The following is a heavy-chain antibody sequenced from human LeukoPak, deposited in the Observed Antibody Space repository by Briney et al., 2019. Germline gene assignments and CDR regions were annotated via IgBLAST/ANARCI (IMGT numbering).Heavy chain of an antibody. V-gene: IGHV4-34*01. J-gene: IGHJ4*02. D-gene: IGHD2-2*01. CDR1: GGSFSGYY. Sequence: SETLSLTCAVYGGSFSGYYWSWIRQLPGKGLEWIGKINHSGSTNYNPSLKSRVTISVDTSKNQFSLKLSSVTAADTAVYYCARGSTRKPPLDYWGQGTLVTVSS. CDR2: INHSGST. CDR3: ARGSTRKPPLDY.